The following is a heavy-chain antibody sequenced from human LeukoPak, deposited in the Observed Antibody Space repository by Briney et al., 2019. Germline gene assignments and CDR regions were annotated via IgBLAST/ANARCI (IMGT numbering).Heavy chain of an antibody. CDR2: IYYSGRT. J-gene: IGHJ1*01. CDR3: ARRRYYDGSGYLE. V-gene: IGHV4-39*01. CDR1: GDSVSRSDSY. Sequence: SETLSLTCSVSGDSVSRSDSYWDWIRQPPGKGLEWIGTIYYSGRTYHSPSLKSRVTMSVDPSNNQFSLNLRSVTAADTAVYYCARRRYYDGSGYLEWGQGTLLSVSS. D-gene: IGHD3-22*01.